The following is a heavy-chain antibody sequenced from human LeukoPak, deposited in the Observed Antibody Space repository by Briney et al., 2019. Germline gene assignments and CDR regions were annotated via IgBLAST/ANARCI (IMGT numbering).Heavy chain of an antibody. CDR3: AREPKWVAAAGMNWFDP. CDR1: GFTFDDYG. D-gene: IGHD6-13*01. Sequence: GGSLRLSCAASGFTFDDYGMSWVRQAPGKGLEWVSGINWNGGSTGYADSVKGRFTISRDNAKNSLYLQMNSLRAEDTALYHCAREPKWVAAAGMNWFDPWGQGTLVTVSS. CDR2: INWNGGST. J-gene: IGHJ5*02. V-gene: IGHV3-20*01.